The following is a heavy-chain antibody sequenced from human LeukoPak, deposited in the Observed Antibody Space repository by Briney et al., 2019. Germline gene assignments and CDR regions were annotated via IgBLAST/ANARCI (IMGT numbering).Heavy chain of an antibody. J-gene: IGHJ4*02. V-gene: IGHV3-30*03. CDR1: GFTFSSYG. D-gene: IGHD2-15*01. Sequence: PGRSLRLSCAASGFTFSSYGMHWVRQAPGKGLEWVAVISYDGSNKYYADSVKGRFTISRDNSKNTLYLQMNSLRAEDTAEYYCARGGCSGGSCYFFYRCFQACFDYWGQGTLVTVSS. CDR2: ISYDGSNK. CDR3: ARGGCSGGSCYFFYRCFQACFDY.